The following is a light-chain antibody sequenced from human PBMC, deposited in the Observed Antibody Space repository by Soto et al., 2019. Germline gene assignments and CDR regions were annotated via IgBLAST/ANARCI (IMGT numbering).Light chain of an antibody. V-gene: IGKV1-27*01. Sequence: DIQMTQSPSSLSTSVGDRVTITCRASQAISNYLAWYQRKPGNVPKLLIYAASTLQSGVPSRFSGSGSGTDFTLTISSLQPEDVATYYCQRYDSAPYTLGQGTKVDIK. CDR3: QRYDSAPYT. CDR2: AAS. CDR1: QAISNY. J-gene: IGKJ2*01.